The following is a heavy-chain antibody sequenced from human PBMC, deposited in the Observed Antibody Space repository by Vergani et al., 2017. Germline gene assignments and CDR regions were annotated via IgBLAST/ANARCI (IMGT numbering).Heavy chain of an antibody. J-gene: IGHJ6*04. CDR3: ARDRGDWRYARYFYNYGVDV. D-gene: IGHD2-8*02. CDR2: ISYDGTNK. Sequence: QVQLVESGGGVVQPGRSLRLSCAASGFTFGDHGIHWVRRAPGKGLEWVALISYDGTNKYYTNSVRGRFTISRDNSKSTLFLQMNSLRVEDMAVYYCARDRGDWRYARYFYNYGVDVWGKGTTVTVSS. V-gene: IGHV3-30-3*01. CDR1: GFTFGDHG.